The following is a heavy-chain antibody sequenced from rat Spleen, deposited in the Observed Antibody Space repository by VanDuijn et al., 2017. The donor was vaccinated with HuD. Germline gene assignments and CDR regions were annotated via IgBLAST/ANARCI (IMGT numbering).Heavy chain of an antibody. Sequence: EVQLVESGGGLVQPGRSLKLSCAASGFTFSDYYMAWVRQAPKKGLEWVASISYEGSSTYYGDSVKGRFTISRNNAKSTLYLQMDSLRSEDTATYYWARRHYGYTDYFDYWGQGVMVTVSS. CDR3: ARRHYGYTDYFDY. D-gene: IGHD1-9*01. CDR2: ISYEGSST. J-gene: IGHJ2*01. CDR1: GFTFSDYY. V-gene: IGHV5-22*01.